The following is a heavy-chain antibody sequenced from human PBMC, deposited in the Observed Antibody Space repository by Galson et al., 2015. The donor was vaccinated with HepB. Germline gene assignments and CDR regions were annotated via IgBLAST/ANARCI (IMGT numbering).Heavy chain of an antibody. CDR3: AKAVRANWKLDY. CDR2: ISGSGGST. D-gene: IGHD1-1*01. Sequence: SLRLSCAASGFTFSSYAMSWVRQAPGKGLEWVSAISGSGGSTYYADSVKGRFTISRDNSKNTLYLQMNSLRAEDTAVYYCAKAVRANWKLDYWGQGTLVTVSS. CDR1: GFTFSSYA. V-gene: IGHV3-23*01. J-gene: IGHJ4*02.